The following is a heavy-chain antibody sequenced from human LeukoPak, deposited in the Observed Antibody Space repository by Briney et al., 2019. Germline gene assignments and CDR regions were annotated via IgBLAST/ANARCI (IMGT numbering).Heavy chain of an antibody. V-gene: IGHV1-18*01. Sequence: ASVKVSCKSSVYTFTSYGIRWVRQAPGQGLAWMGLISAYNGNTNYAQKLQGRVNMTQDTSTSTAYMELRSLRSDDTAVYYCARDSNRDYPSHFYYWGQGTLVTVSS. CDR2: ISAYNGNT. CDR3: ARDSNRDYPSHFYY. D-gene: IGHD4-17*01. CDR1: VYTFTSYG. J-gene: IGHJ4*02.